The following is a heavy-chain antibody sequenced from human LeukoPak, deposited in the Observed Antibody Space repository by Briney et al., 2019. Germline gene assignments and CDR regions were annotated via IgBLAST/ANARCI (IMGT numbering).Heavy chain of an antibody. CDR3: AKTQVWFGEFGWFDP. D-gene: IGHD3-10*01. CDR2: ISYDGSNK. CDR1: GFTFSSYG. Sequence: GGSLRLSCAASGFTFSSYGMHWVRQASGKGLEWVAVISYDGSNKYYADSVKGRFTISRDNSKNTLYLQMNSLRAEDTAVYYCAKTQVWFGEFGWFDPWGQGTLVTVSS. J-gene: IGHJ5*02. V-gene: IGHV3-30*18.